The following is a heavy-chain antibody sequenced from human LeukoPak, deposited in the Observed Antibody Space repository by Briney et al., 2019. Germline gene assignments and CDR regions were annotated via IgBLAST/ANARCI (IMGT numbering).Heavy chain of an antibody. CDR2: IYYSGST. V-gene: IGHV4-30-4*07. CDR3: AREVPGSHNNWLDP. D-gene: IGHD3-10*01. Sequence: KSSETLSLTCAVSGDSISSGSYSWSWIRQPPGKGLEWIGHIYYSGSTYYNPSLKSRLNMSVDRSKNQLSLKLNSVTAADTAIYYCAREVPGSHNNWLDPWGQGTLVTVSS. J-gene: IGHJ5*02. CDR1: GDSISSGSYS.